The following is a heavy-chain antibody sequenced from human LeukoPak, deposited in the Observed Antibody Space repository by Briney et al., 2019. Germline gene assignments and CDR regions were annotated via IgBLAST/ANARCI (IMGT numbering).Heavy chain of an antibody. V-gene: IGHV4-39*07. CDR1: GGSISSSSYY. Sequence: SETLSLTCTVSGGSISSSSYYWGWIRQPPGKGLEWIGSIYYSGSTYYNPSLKSRVTISVDTSKNQFSLKLSSVTAADTAVYYCAREGLRCSGGSCHAKGDAFDIWGQGTMVTVSS. D-gene: IGHD2-15*01. CDR3: AREGLRCSGGSCHAKGDAFDI. CDR2: IYYSGST. J-gene: IGHJ3*02.